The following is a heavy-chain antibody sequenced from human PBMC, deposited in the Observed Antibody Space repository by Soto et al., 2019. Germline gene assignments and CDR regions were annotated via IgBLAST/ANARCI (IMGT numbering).Heavy chain of an antibody. CDR1: GFTFSSYS. Sequence: LRLSCAASGFTFSSYSVNWVRQAPGKGLEWVSSISSSSSYIYYADSVKGRFTISRDNAKNSLYLQMNSLRAEDTAVYYCARERFGVVINGGMDVWGQGTTVTVSS. CDR3: ARERFGVVINGGMDV. V-gene: IGHV3-21*01. CDR2: ISSSSSYI. J-gene: IGHJ6*02. D-gene: IGHD3-3*01.